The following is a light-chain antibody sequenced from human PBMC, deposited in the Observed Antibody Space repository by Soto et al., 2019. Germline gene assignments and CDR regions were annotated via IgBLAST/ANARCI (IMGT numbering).Light chain of an antibody. CDR1: QSVSSN. J-gene: IGKJ5*01. CDR2: DSS. V-gene: IGKV3D-15*01. CDR3: QQFRSFPIT. Sequence: EIVMTQSPAALSVSPGERATLSCRASQSVSSNLACYRQKPGQAPRLLIYDSSNRAAGIPARFSGSGSGTDFTLTISSLQPEDFATYYCQQFRSFPITFGQGTRREIK.